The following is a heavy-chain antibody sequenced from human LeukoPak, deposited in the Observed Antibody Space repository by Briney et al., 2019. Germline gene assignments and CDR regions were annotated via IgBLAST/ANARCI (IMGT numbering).Heavy chain of an antibody. V-gene: IGHV1-8*01. J-gene: IGHJ5*02. CDR3: ARSTGWYSWFDP. CDR1: GYTFTTYE. D-gene: IGHD6-19*01. Sequence: GASVKVSCKASGYTFTTYEINWVRQAIGQVLEWMGWMDPNKGDTGYVQKFQGRVTMTRNISINTAYLELSSLTSDDTAVYYCARSTGWYSWFDPWGQGTLVTVSS. CDR2: MDPNKGDT.